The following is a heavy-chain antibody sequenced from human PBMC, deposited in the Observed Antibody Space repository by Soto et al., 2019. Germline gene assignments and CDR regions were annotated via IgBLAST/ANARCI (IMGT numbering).Heavy chain of an antibody. CDR1: GGTFSSYS. D-gene: IGHD3-3*01. CDR3: AIRTAVFGVVAMGGLDV. CDR2: IIPIFPTA. J-gene: IGHJ6*02. V-gene: IGHV1-69*14. Sequence: QVQLVQSVAELKKPGSSVRVSCQASGGTFSSYSVNWVRQAPGQGLEWMGGIIPIFPTADHAKRFQGRVTITADKSTNTAYMELSSLRSDYTAVYYSAIRTAVFGVVAMGGLDVWGQGTTVTVSS.